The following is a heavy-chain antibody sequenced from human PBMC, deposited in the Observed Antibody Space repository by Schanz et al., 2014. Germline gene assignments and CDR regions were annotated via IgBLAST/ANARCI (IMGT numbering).Heavy chain of an antibody. Sequence: QVQLVQSGAEVKKPGSSMKVSCKASGGTFSTYPINWLRQAPGQGLEWMGWINTNNGDPTYAQGFTGRFVFSLDTSVSTAYLQISSLKAEDTAVYYCARGGVVVVTAALNWFDPWGQGTLVTVSS. D-gene: IGHD2-15*01. J-gene: IGHJ5*02. V-gene: IGHV7-4-1*02. CDR1: GGTFSTYP. CDR3: ARGGVVVVTAALNWFDP. CDR2: INTNNGDP.